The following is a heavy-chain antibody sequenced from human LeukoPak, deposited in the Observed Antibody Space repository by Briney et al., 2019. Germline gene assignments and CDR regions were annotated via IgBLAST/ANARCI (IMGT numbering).Heavy chain of an antibody. D-gene: IGHD3-10*01. CDR3: AGSGSFGAFDI. CDR1: GGSISTYF. V-gene: IGHV4-59*01. J-gene: IGHJ3*02. CDR2: IYYSGST. Sequence: SETLSLTCTVSGGSISTYFWSWIRQPPGKGLEWIGYIYYSGSTNYNPSLKSRVAISVDTSKNQFSLKLSSVTAADTAVYYCAGSGSFGAFDIWGQGTMVTVSS.